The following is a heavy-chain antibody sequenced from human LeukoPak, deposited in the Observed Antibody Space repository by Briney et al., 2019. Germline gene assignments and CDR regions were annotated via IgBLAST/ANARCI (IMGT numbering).Heavy chain of an antibody. J-gene: IGHJ4*02. D-gene: IGHD3-22*01. CDR2: IYYSRST. Sequence: SETLSLTCTVSGGSISSYYWSWIRQPPGKGLEWIGYIYYSRSTNYNPSLKSRVTISVDTSKNQFSLKLSSVTAADTAVYYCARVPLYDRSGYYFDYWGLGTLVTVSS. V-gene: IGHV4-59*01. CDR1: GGSISSYY. CDR3: ARVPLYDRSGYYFDY.